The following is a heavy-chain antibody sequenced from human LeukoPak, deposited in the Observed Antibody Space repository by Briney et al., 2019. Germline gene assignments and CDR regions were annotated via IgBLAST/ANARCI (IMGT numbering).Heavy chain of an antibody. D-gene: IGHD5-12*01. J-gene: IGHJ6*03. V-gene: IGHV4-59*01. CDR3: AREVADYYYFYMDV. Sequence: SETLSLTCTVSGGSISCYYWSWVRQPPGKGLEWIGYISYSGRTNYNPSLKSRITISVDTSKNQFSLRLNSVTAADTAVYYCAREVADYYYFYMDVWGKGTTVTVSS. CDR1: GGSISCYY. CDR2: ISYSGRT.